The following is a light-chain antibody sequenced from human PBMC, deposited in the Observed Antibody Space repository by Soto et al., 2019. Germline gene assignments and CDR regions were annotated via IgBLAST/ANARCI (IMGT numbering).Light chain of an antibody. J-gene: IGKJ1*01. CDR1: QSIGDC. CDR2: DVS. CDR3: QQYNGYSRT. Sequence: DIQMTQSPSTLSASVGDRVTITYRASQSIGDCLAWYQQKAGKAPYLLISDVSGLERGVPSRFSGSGSGTEFTLTISSMQPDDFATYYCQQYNGYSRTFGQGTKVDIK. V-gene: IGKV1-5*01.